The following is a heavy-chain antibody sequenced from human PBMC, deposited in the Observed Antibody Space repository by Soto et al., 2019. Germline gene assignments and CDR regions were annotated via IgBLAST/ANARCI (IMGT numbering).Heavy chain of an antibody. V-gene: IGHV3-48*02. J-gene: IGHJ4*02. CDR2: ISSSSSTI. D-gene: IGHD3-22*01. CDR3: ARGNPITMIVVVAPDFDY. Sequence: EVQLVECGGGLVQPGGSLRLSCAASGFTFSSYSMNWVRQAPGKGLEWVSYISSSSSTIYYADSVKGRFTISRDNAKNSLYLQMNSLRDEDTAVYYCARGNPITMIVVVAPDFDYWGQGTLVTVSS. CDR1: GFTFSSYS.